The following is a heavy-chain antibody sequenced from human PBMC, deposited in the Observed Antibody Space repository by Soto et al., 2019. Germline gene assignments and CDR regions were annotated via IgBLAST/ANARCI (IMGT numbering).Heavy chain of an antibody. D-gene: IGHD1-26*01. J-gene: IGHJ4*02. CDR1: GGSVSSTSYC. V-gene: IGHV4-61*01. CDR2: IHYSGST. Sequence: SATLSLTCTVSGGSVSSTSYCWTWIRQSPWKGLEWIGYIHYSGSTNYNPSLKSRAAMSVDTSKNHCSLKLSSVTAADTAVYYCARAWGHLYFDYWAQGALVNVSS. CDR3: ARAWGHLYFDY.